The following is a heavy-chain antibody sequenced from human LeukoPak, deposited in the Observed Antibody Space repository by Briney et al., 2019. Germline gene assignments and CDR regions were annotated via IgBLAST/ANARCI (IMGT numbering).Heavy chain of an antibody. Sequence: GGSLRLSCAASGFTFSSYGMHWVRQAPGKGLEWVAVIWYDGGNKYYADSVKGRFTISRDNSKNTLYLQMNSLRAEDTAVYYCARAGVAAAGFPNNWFDPWGQGTLVTVSS. V-gene: IGHV3-33*01. D-gene: IGHD6-13*01. CDR1: GFTFSSYG. CDR2: IWYDGGNK. CDR3: ARAGVAAAGFPNNWFDP. J-gene: IGHJ5*02.